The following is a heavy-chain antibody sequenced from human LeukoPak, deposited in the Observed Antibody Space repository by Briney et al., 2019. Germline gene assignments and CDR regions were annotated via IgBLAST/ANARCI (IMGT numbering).Heavy chain of an antibody. CDR1: GFTFDDYA. V-gene: IGHV3-9*01. D-gene: IGHD4-11*01. CDR2: ISWNSGSI. J-gene: IGHJ4*02. CDR3: AKGALHDYFDY. Sequence: GGSLSLSCAASGFTFDDYAMHWVRQAPGKGLEWVSGISWNSGSIGYADSVKGRFTFSRDNAKNSLYLQMNSLRAEDTALYYCAKGALHDYFDYWGQGTLVTVSS.